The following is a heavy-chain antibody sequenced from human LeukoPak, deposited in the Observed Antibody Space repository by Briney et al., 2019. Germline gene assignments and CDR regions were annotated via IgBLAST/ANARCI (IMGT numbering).Heavy chain of an antibody. Sequence: SETLSLTCTVSGGFISSTSYYWGWIRQPPGKGLEWIGSIYYSGSTYYNPSLKSRVTISVDTSKNQFSLNLSSVTAADTAVYYCATIAAAGALLDLWGQGTLVTVSS. V-gene: IGHV4-39*01. CDR1: GGFISSTSYY. CDR2: IYYSGST. CDR3: ATIAAAGALLDL. J-gene: IGHJ4*02. D-gene: IGHD6-13*01.